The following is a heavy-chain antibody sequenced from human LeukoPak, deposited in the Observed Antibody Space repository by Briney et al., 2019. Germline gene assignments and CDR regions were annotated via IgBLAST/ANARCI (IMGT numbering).Heavy chain of an antibody. CDR2: ISTSSSPT. Sequence: PGGSLRLSCAASGFTFTSYSMNWVRQAPGKGLEWVSYISTSSSPTYYADSVKGRFTISRDNAKNSLYLQMNSRRGEDTALYYCAKGSGGTGDKPNFDYWGQRTLVTVSS. CDR3: AKGSGGTGDKPNFDY. D-gene: IGHD3-10*01. J-gene: IGHJ4*02. V-gene: IGHV3-48*01. CDR1: GFTFTSYS.